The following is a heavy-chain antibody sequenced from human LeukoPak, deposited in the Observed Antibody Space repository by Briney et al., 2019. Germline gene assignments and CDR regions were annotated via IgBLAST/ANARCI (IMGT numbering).Heavy chain of an antibody. Sequence: GGSLRLSCAASGFSFISYSMNWVRQAPGKGLEWVSSISSSSDYIYHAGSVKGRFTISRDNPKKSLYLQMNSLGAEDTAVYYCARGATTTRFGRFDPWGQGTLVIVSS. CDR1: GFSFISYS. D-gene: IGHD4-17*01. J-gene: IGHJ5*02. V-gene: IGHV3-21*01. CDR2: ISSSSDYI. CDR3: ARGATTTRFGRFDP.